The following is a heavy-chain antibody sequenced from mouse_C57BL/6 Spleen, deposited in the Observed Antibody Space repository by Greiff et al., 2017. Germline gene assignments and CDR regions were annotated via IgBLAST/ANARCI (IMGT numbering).Heavy chain of an antibody. V-gene: IGHV1-82*01. CDR1: GYAFSSSW. CDR3: ARAVYYGNYGGWYFDV. J-gene: IGHJ1*03. CDR2: IYPGDGDT. Sequence: VQLQQSGPELVKPGASVKISCKASGYAFSSSWMNWVKQRPGKGLEWIGRIYPGDGDTNYNGKFKGKATLTADKSSSTAYMQLSSLTSEDLAVYFCARAVYYGNYGGWYFDVWGTGTTVTVSS. D-gene: IGHD2-1*01.